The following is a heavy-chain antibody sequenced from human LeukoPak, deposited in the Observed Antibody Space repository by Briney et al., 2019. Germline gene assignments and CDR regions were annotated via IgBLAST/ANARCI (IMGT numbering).Heavy chain of an antibody. CDR3: TTDLASRKLFDY. J-gene: IGHJ4*02. V-gene: IGHV3-15*01. Sequence: GGSLRLSCAASGFTFSSYAMSWVRQAPGKGLEWVGRIKSKRDGGTTDSAAPVKGRFTISRDDSKNTVYLQMNSLKTEDTAVYYCTTDLASRKLFDYWGQGTLVTVSS. D-gene: IGHD2-2*01. CDR1: GFTFSSYA. CDR2: IKSKRDGGTT.